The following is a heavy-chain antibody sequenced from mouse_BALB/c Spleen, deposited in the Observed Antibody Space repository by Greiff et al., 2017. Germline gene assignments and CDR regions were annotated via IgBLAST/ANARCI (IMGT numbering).Heavy chain of an antibody. J-gene: IGHJ2*01. Sequence: QVQLQQPGAELVMPGASVKMSCKASGYTFTDYWMHWVKQRPGQGLEWIGAIDTSDSYTSYNQKFKGKATLTVDESSSTAYMQLSSLTSEDSAVYYCARGGLRRPYFDYWGQGTTLTVSS. CDR1: GYTFTDYW. D-gene: IGHD2-2*01. V-gene: IGHV1-69*01. CDR3: ARGGLRRPYFDY. CDR2: IDTSDSYT.